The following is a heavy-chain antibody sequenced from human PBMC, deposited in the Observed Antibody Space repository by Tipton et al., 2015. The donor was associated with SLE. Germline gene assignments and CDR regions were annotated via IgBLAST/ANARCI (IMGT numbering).Heavy chain of an antibody. CDR2: MWYDENNK. Sequence: SLRLSCAGSGFTFSSYSMHWVRQAPGKGLEWVAVMWYDENNKYYADSVKGRFIISRDNSKNTLYLQMNSLRTEDTAVYYCAKQISPHYGMDVWGQGTTVTVSS. CDR1: GFTFSSYS. V-gene: IGHV3-33*06. J-gene: IGHJ6*02. CDR3: AKQISPHYGMDV.